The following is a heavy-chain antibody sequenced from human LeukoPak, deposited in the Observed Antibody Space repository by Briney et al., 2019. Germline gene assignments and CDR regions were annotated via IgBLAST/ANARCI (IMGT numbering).Heavy chain of an antibody. CDR1: GFTVSSNY. CDR2: IYSGDST. CDR3: ARVSPSIAVAGTANS. J-gene: IGHJ5*02. D-gene: IGHD6-19*01. V-gene: IGHV3-66*01. Sequence: GRSLRLSCAVSGFTVSSNYMRWARQPPGNGLEWVSDIYSGDSTYYADSVKGRFTISRDNSQNTLYLQMTSLRAEDTAVYYCARVSPSIAVAGTANSWGQGTLVTVSS.